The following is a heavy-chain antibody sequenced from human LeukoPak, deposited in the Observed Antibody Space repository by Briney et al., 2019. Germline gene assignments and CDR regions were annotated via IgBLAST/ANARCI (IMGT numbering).Heavy chain of an antibody. J-gene: IGHJ2*01. CDR1: GGSISSSNYY. CDR2: LYYREST. D-gene: IGHD4-11*01. V-gene: IGHV4-39*01. CDR3: ATKSRDSNYDWYFDL. Sequence: SETLSLTCSVSGGSISSSNYYWGWIRQPPGKALEWIGSLYYRESTYYNPSLNSRVTISVDTSKNQFSLKLSSVTAADTAVYYCATKSRDSNYDWYFDLWGRGTLVSVSS.